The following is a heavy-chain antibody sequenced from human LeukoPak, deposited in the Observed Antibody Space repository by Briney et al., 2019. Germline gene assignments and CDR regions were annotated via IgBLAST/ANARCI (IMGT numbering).Heavy chain of an antibody. D-gene: IGHD1-14*01. J-gene: IGHJ3*02. CDR2: VKQDGSEK. CDR1: GFTFSSYW. Sequence: GGSLRLSCAASGFTFSSYWMSWVRQAPGKGLEWVANVKQDGSEKYYVDSVKGRFTISRDNAKNSLYLQMNSLRAEDTAVYYCARDFNRPIPNAFDIWGQGTMVTVSS. CDR3: ARDFNRPIPNAFDI. V-gene: IGHV3-7*01.